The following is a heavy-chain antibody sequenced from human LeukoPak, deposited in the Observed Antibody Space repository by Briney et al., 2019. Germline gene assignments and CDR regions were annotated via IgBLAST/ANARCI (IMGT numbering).Heavy chain of an antibody. Sequence: GASVKVSCKASGYTFTGYYMHWVRQAPGQGLEWMGWINPNSGGTNYAQKFQGRVTMTRDTSISTAYMELSRLRSDDTAVYYCARRLRWSQGANFDYWGQGTLVTVSS. V-gene: IGHV1-2*02. D-gene: IGHD4-23*01. CDR2: INPNSGGT. CDR1: GYTFTGYY. J-gene: IGHJ4*02. CDR3: ARRLRWSQGANFDY.